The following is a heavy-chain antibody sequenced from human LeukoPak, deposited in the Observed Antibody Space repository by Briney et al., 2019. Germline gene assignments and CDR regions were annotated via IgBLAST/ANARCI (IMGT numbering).Heavy chain of an antibody. CDR2: IYSGGST. Sequence: PGGSLRLSCAASGFTFSSYSMNWVRQAPGKGLEWVSVIYSGGSTYYADSVKGRFTISRDNSKNTLYLQMNSLRAEDTAVYYCAREDVTGGSFDYWGQGTLVTVSS. CDR3: AREDVTGGSFDY. V-gene: IGHV3-66*01. D-gene: IGHD3-16*01. CDR1: GFTFSSYS. J-gene: IGHJ4*02.